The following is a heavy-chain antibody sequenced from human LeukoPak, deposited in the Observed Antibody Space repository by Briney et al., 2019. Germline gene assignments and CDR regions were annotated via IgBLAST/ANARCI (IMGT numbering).Heavy chain of an antibody. V-gene: IGHV1-3*01. CDR1: GYTFTSYA. CDR2: INAGNGNT. J-gene: IGHJ4*02. D-gene: IGHD6-6*01. Sequence: PMASVKVSCKASGYTFTSYAMHWVRQASGQRLEWMGWINAGNGNTKYSQKFQGRVTITRDTSASTAYMELSSLRSEDTAVYYCARVRSLSGYSSSSAPYYFDYWGQGTLVTVSS. CDR3: ARVRSLSGYSSSSAPYYFDY.